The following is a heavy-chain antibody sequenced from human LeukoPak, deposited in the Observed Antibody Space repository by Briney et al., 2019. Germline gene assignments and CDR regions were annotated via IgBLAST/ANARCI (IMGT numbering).Heavy chain of an antibody. Sequence: PSETLSLTCTVSGDSISSGDYYWSWIRQPPGRGLEWIVYIYYSGSTYYNPSLTSRVTISLDTSKNQFSLKLSSVTAADTAVYYWARDQRVVGATADAFDIWGQGTMVTVSS. V-gene: IGHV4-30-4*08. CDR2: IYYSGST. J-gene: IGHJ3*02. D-gene: IGHD1-26*01. CDR3: ARDQRVVGATADAFDI. CDR1: GDSISSGDYY.